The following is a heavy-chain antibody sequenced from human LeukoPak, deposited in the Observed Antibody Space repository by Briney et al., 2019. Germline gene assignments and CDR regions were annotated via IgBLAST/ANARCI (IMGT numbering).Heavy chain of an antibody. CDR2: IYTSGST. CDR1: GGSISSYY. D-gene: IGHD2-2*01. V-gene: IGHV4-4*07. CDR3: ARWYCSSTSCPFDY. J-gene: IGHJ4*02. Sequence: PSETLSLTCTVPGGSISSYYWSWIRQPAGKGLEWIGRIYTSGSTNYNPSLKSRVTMSVDTSKNQFSLKLSSVTTADTAVYYCARWYCSSTSCPFDYWGQGTLVTVSS.